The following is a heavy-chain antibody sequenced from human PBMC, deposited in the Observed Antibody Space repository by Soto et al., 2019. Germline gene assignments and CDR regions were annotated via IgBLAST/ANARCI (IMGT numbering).Heavy chain of an antibody. J-gene: IGHJ6*02. V-gene: IGHV4-34*01. Sequence: PSETLSLTCAVYGGSFSGYYWSWIRQPPGKGLEWIGEINHSGSTNYNPSLKSRVTISVDTSKNQFSLKLSSVTAADTAVYYCARGVGIAAAGTYYYYYGMDVWGQGTTVTVSS. CDR1: GGSFSGYY. CDR3: ARGVGIAAAGTYYYYYGMDV. CDR2: INHSGST. D-gene: IGHD6-13*01.